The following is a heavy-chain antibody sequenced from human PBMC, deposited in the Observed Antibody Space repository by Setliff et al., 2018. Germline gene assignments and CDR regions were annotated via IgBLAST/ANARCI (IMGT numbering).Heavy chain of an antibody. V-gene: IGHV3-48*01. J-gene: IGHJ5*02. CDR3: AKEYSSTWVKAWFDP. CDR1: GFTFSSYN. CDR2: IGSSTSTI. Sequence: LRLSCAASGFTFSSYNMNWVRQAPGKGLEWVSYIGSSTSTIYYADSVKGRFTISRDNAKNSLYLQMSSLRAEDTAMYYCAKEYSSTWVKAWFDPWGQGTLVTV. D-gene: IGHD6-13*01.